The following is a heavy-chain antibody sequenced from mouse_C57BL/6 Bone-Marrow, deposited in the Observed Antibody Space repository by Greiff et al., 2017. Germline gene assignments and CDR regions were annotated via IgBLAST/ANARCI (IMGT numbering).Heavy chain of an antibody. CDR1: GYTFTSYW. J-gene: IGHJ2*01. CDR2: IDPSDSYT. CDR3: ASGDH. V-gene: IGHV1-59*01. Sequence: QVQLQQPGAELVRPGSSVKLSCKASGYTFTSYWMHWVKQRPGQGLEWIGVIDPSDSYTNYNQKFKGKATLTVDTSSSTAYMQHSSLTSEDSAVYYYASGDHWGQGTTLTVSS.